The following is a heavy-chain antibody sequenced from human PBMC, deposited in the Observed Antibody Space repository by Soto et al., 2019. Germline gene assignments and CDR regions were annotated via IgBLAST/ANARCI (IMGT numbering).Heavy chain of an antibody. Sequence: XGSLILSCAASGFTFSDYYMSWVRQAPGRGLEWISYSSNSGTFARYATSVKGRFSISRDNANNSLYLEMNSLRVEDTAVYYCARSGDNFNVLDYWGQGHPVTVSS. D-gene: IGHD1-1*01. J-gene: IGHJ4*02. CDR2: SSNSGTFA. V-gene: IGHV3-11*06. CDR1: GFTFSDYY. CDR3: ARSGDNFNVLDY.